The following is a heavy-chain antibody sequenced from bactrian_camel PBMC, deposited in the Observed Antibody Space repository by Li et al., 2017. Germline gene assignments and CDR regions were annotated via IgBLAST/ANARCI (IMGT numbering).Heavy chain of an antibody. CDR3: VYVWL. CDR1: GFTQDLNC. D-gene: IGHD3*01. J-gene: IGHJ4*01. Sequence: HVQLVESGGGSVQPESSLTLSCLVSGFTQDLNCLGWFRQDRGNQREAVASISLRDDITDYSDSVKGRFTISRDNAKNTLRPRITVGGRSPWRLTVVVYVWLLGPGDPGHRL. CDR2: ISLRDDIT. V-gene: IGHV3S63*01.